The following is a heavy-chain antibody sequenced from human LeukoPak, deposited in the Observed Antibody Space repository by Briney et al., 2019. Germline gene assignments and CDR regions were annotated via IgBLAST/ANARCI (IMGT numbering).Heavy chain of an antibody. D-gene: IGHD4-11*01. CDR1: GGAMSGYY. CDR2: IHYSGST. J-gene: IGHJ4*02. Sequence: SETLSLTCTVPGGAMSGYYWTWIRQSPGRRLEWIAYIHYSGSTNYNPSLKSRVTISVDTSKNQFSLRPNSVTAADTAVYYCARLRGNYFPDYWGQGTLVTVSS. V-gene: IGHV4-59*01. CDR3: ARLRGNYFPDY.